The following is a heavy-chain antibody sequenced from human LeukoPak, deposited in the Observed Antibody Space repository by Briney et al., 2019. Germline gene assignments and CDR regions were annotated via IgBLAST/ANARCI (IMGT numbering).Heavy chain of an antibody. J-gene: IGHJ4*02. Sequence: VASVKVSCKASGGTFSSYAISWVRQAPGQGLEWMGRIIPIFGTANYAQKFQGRVTITTDESTSTAYMELSSLRSEDTAVYYCARGGWLQFCYFDYWGQGTLVTVSS. V-gene: IGHV1-69*05. D-gene: IGHD5-24*01. CDR3: ARGGWLQFCYFDY. CDR2: IIPIFGTA. CDR1: GGTFSSYA.